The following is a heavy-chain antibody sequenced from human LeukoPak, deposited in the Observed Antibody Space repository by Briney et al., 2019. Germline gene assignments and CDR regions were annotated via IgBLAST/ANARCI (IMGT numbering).Heavy chain of an antibody. D-gene: IGHD2-2*01. V-gene: IGHV1-2*02. CDR3: AREYSGQIVLVPAAIAY. Sequence: ASVKVSCKASGYTFTGYYMHWVRQAPGQGLEWMGWINPNSGGTNSAQKFQGRVTMTRDTSINTAYMELSRLRSDDTAIYYCAREYSGQIVLVPAAIAYWGQGTLVTVSS. CDR1: GYTFTGYY. J-gene: IGHJ4*02. CDR2: INPNSGGT.